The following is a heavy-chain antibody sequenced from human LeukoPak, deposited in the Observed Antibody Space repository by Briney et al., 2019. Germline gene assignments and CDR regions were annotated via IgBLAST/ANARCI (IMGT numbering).Heavy chain of an antibody. J-gene: IGHJ4*02. CDR2: MNPNSGNT. CDR3: ARERGTGIAAS. D-gene: IGHD6-13*01. CDR1: GYTFTSYD. Sequence: ASVTVSCTASGYTFTSYDINWERQATGQGLEWMGWMNPNSGNTGYAQKFQGRVTMTRNTSISTAYMELSSLRSEDTAVYYCARERGTGIAASWGQGTLVTVSS. V-gene: IGHV1-8*01.